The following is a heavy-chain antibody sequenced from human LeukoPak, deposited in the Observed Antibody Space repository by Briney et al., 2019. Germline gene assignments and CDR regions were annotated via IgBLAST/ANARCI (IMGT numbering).Heavy chain of an antibody. Sequence: PSQTLSLTCTVSGGSISSGGYYWSWIRQHPGKGLEWMGYIDYSGSTYYNPSLKSRVTISRDTSKTQFSLKLSSVTAADTAVYYCARGLYSIVDYWGQGTLVTVSS. D-gene: IGHD2-8*01. CDR2: IDYSGST. CDR1: GGSISSGGYY. CDR3: ARGLYSIVDY. J-gene: IGHJ4*02. V-gene: IGHV4-31*03.